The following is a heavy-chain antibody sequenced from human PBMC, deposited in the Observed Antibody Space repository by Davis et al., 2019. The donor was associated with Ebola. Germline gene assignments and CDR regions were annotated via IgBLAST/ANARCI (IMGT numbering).Heavy chain of an antibody. CDR3: AREKEGPLGSGYDLGFDY. D-gene: IGHD5-12*01. CDR1: GFTFSSYS. CDR2: ISSSSSYI. Sequence: GESLKISCAASGFTFSSYSMNWVRQAPGKGLEWVSSISSSSSYIYYADSVKGRFTISRDNAKNSLYLQMNSLRAEDTAVYYCAREKEGPLGSGYDLGFDYWGQGTLVTVSS. V-gene: IGHV3-21*01. J-gene: IGHJ4*02.